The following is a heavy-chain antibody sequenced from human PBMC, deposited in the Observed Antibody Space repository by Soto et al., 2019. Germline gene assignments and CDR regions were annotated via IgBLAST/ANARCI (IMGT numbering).Heavy chain of an antibody. Sequence: SETLSLTCTVSGGSITDYYWSWIRQPPGKALEWIGYGYHSVSIHYNPSLKTRVTISVDTSENQFSLRLSSVTAADTAVYYCARAFAGFGAYWYFDLWGRGTQVTVSS. CDR1: GGSITDYY. V-gene: IGHV4-59*01. CDR3: ARAFAGFGAYWYFDL. J-gene: IGHJ2*01. CDR2: GYHSVSI. D-gene: IGHD3-16*01.